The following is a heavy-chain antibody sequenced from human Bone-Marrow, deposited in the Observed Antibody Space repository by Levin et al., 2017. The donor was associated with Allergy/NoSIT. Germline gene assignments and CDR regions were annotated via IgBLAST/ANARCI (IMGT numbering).Heavy chain of an antibody. Sequence: SGPTLVKPTQTLTLTCTFSGFSLSTSGVGVGWIRQPPGKALEWLALIYWNDDKRYSPSLKSRLTITKDTSKNQVVLTMTNMDPVDTATYYCAHRPLVLEWLAQGDYFDYWGQGTLVTVSS. CDR3: AHRPLVLEWLAQGDYFDY. CDR2: IYWNDDK. CDR1: GFSLSTSGVG. J-gene: IGHJ4*02. V-gene: IGHV2-5*01. D-gene: IGHD5-12*01.